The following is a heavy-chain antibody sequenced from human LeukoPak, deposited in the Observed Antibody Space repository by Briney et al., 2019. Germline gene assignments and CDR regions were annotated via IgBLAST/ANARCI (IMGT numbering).Heavy chain of an antibody. Sequence: ASVKVSCKASGGTFSSYAISWVRQAPGQGLEWMGWINPNSGGTNYAQKFQGRVTMTRDTSISTAYMELSRLRSDDTAVYYCARGRWLVMDYWGQGTLVTVSS. CDR3: ARGRWLVMDY. V-gene: IGHV1-2*02. CDR2: INPNSGGT. D-gene: IGHD6-19*01. CDR1: GGTFSSYA. J-gene: IGHJ4*02.